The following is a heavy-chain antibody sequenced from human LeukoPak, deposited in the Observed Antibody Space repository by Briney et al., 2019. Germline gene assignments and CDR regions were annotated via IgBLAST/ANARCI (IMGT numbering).Heavy chain of an antibody. CDR2: MNPKSGDT. V-gene: IGHV1-8*03. CDR3: TRGRYMDV. J-gene: IGHJ6*03. CDR1: GYIFIDYE. Sequence: ASVKVSCKASGYIFIDYEINWVRQASGQGLEWMGWMNPKSGDTGYEQKFQGGVTLTRDSSISTVYMELSSLRSEDTALYYCTRGRYMDVWGKGTTVTVSS.